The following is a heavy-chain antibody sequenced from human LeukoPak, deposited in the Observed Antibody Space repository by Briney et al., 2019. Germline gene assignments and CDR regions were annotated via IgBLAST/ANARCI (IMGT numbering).Heavy chain of an antibody. CDR3: ARDLTYTGFNA. D-gene: IGHD1-1*01. J-gene: IGHJ5*02. Sequence: GSLRLSCAASGFTFSSYAMSWVRQPPGKGLEWIGEIYHSGSTNYSPSLKSRVTISVDKSKNQFSLKLSSVTAADTAVYYCARDLTYTGFNAWGQGTLVTVSS. CDR2: IYHSGST. V-gene: IGHV4-4*02. CDR1: GFTFSSYAM.